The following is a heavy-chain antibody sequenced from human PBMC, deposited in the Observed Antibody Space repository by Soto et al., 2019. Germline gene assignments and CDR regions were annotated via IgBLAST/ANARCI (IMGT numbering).Heavy chain of an antibody. D-gene: IGHD3-22*01. CDR3: ARALVTDYNSRDYHYYFAMDV. CDR1: VVPVSGDDLY. J-gene: IGHJ6*02. V-gene: IGHV4-31*02. Sequence: SNTLSLTCVVSVVPVSGDDLYWSWIRHLPGKGLEWIANVYHTGTTYYNPSLKSRVSMSVDTSQNQFSLILASVTGADTAVYYCARALVTDYNSRDYHYYFAMDVWGQGTSVTVSS. CDR2: VYHTGTT.